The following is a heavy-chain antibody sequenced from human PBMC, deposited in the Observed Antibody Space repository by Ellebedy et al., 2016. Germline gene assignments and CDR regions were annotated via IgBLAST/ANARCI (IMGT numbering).Heavy chain of an antibody. CDR1: GGSISSSSYY. D-gene: IGHD5-12*01. J-gene: IGHJ4*02. V-gene: IGHV4-39*07. CDR2: IYYSGST. Sequence: SETLSLTXTVSGGSISSSSYYWGWIRQPPGKGLEWIGSIYYSGSTYYNPSLKSRVTISVDTSKNQFSLKLSSVTAADTAVYYCARDGHIVATIFDYWGQGTLVTVSS. CDR3: ARDGHIVATIFDY.